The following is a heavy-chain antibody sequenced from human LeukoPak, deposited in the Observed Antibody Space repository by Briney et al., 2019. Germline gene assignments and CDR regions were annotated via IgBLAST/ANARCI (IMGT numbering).Heavy chain of an antibody. V-gene: IGHV1-69*06. Sequence: SVRVSCKASGGTFSSYAISWGRQAPGEGVEWMGGIIPIFNTANYAQKFQGRVTITADKSTSTAYMELSSLRSEDTAVYYCARDFGQQLTSNWFDPWGQGTLVTVSS. J-gene: IGHJ5*02. CDR3: ARDFGQQLTSNWFDP. CDR1: GGTFSSYA. D-gene: IGHD6-13*01. CDR2: IIPIFNTA.